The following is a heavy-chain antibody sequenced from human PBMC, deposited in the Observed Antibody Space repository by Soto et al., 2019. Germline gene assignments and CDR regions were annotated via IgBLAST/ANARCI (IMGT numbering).Heavy chain of an antibody. J-gene: IGHJ4*02. Sequence: GSLRLSCAASGFTFSSYSMNWVRQAPGKGLEWVSSISSSSSYIYYADSVKGRFTISRDNAKNSLYLQMNSLRAEDTAVYYCASPSIAAAGYYFGYWGQGTLVTVSS. CDR3: ASPSIAAAGYYFGY. V-gene: IGHV3-21*01. D-gene: IGHD6-13*01. CDR1: GFTFSSYS. CDR2: ISSSSSYI.